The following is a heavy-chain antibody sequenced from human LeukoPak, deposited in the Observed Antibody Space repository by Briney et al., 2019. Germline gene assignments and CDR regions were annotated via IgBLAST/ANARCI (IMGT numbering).Heavy chain of an antibody. V-gene: IGHV3-23*01. Sequence: GGSLRLSCAAYGFTFSSYGMSWVRQAPGKGLEWVSAISGSGGSTYYADSVKGRFTISRDNSKNTLYLRMNSLRSEDTAVYYCVGMHITTGSFYWGQGTLVTVSS. J-gene: IGHJ4*02. CDR3: VGMHITTGSFY. D-gene: IGHD3-22*01. CDR1: GFTFSSYG. CDR2: ISGSGGST.